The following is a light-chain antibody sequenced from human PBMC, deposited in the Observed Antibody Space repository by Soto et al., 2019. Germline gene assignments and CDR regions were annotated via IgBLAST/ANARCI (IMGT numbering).Light chain of an antibody. CDR3: QQLNS. V-gene: IGKV1-9*01. J-gene: IGKJ3*01. Sequence: DIQLTQSPSFLSASVGDRVTITCRASQGISSYLAWYQQKPGKAPKLLIYAASTLQSGVPSRFSGSGSGTEVTLTSTSLQPEDFATYYCQQLNSFGPGTKVDIK. CDR2: AAS. CDR1: QGISSY.